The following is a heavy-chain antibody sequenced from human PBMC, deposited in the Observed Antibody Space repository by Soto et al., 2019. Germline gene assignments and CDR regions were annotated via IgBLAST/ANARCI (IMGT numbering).Heavy chain of an antibody. CDR2: INHSGST. J-gene: IGHJ4*02. V-gene: IGHV4-34*01. CDR1: GGSFSGYY. Sequence: SDTLALACAVYGGSFSGYYWSWIRQPPGKGLEWIGEINHSGSTNYNPSLKSRVTISVDTSKNQFSLKLSSVTAADTAVYYCARVRYYYDSSGYYYVLHYFDYWGQGTLVTVSS. D-gene: IGHD3-22*01. CDR3: ARVRYYYDSSGYYYVLHYFDY.